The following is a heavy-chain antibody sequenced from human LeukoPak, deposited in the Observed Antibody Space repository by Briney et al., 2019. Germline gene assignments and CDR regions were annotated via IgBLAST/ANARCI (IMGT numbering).Heavy chain of an antibody. V-gene: IGHV3-7*03. CDR1: GFTFSSYW. CDR2: IKQDGSER. D-gene: IGHD3-16*01. J-gene: IGHJ4*02. CDR3: AREGGVADY. Sequence: GGSLILSCAASGFTFSSYWMTWVRQAPGKGLEWVANIKQDGSERFYVDSVKGRFTISRDNARNSVYLQMNSLRAEDTAVYYCAREGGVADYWGQGTLVTVSS.